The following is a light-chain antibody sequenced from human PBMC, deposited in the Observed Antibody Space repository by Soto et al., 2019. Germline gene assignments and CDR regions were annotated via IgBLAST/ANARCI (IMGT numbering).Light chain of an antibody. CDR3: QQYENLPT. CDR2: DAS. CDR1: QSISSW. J-gene: IGKJ5*01. Sequence: DIQMTHSPSTLSASVEDRVTITCRASQSISSWLACYQQKPGRAPKLLIYDASNLEAGVPSRFRGSGSGTDFTFTISRLQPEDIATYYCQQYENLPTFGQGTRLE. V-gene: IGKV1-33*01.